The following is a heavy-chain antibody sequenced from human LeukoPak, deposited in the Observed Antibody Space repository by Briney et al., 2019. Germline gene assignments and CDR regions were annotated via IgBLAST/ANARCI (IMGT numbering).Heavy chain of an antibody. V-gene: IGHV3-74*01. D-gene: IGHD3-10*01. CDR1: GFTFSSYW. Sequence: GGSLRLSCAASGFTFSSYWVHWVRQAPGKGLVWVSRINSDGSSTSYADSVKGRFTISRDNAKNTLYLQMNSLRAEDTAVYYCARAVGDYYGSGSTNDYWGQGTLVTVSS. CDR3: ARAVGDYYGSGSTNDY. J-gene: IGHJ4*02. CDR2: INSDGSST.